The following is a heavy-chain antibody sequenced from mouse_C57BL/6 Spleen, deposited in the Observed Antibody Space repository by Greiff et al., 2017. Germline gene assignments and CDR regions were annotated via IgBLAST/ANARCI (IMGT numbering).Heavy chain of an antibody. Sequence: VQLKESGPGLVKPSQSLSLTCSVTGYSITSGYYWNWIRQFPGNKLEWMGYISYDGSNNYNPSLKNRISITRDTSKNQFFLKLNSVTTEDTATYYCATTVVDYAMDYWGQGTSVTVSS. CDR1: GYSITSGYY. J-gene: IGHJ4*01. V-gene: IGHV3-6*01. CDR2: ISYDGSN. D-gene: IGHD1-1*01. CDR3: ATTVVDYAMDY.